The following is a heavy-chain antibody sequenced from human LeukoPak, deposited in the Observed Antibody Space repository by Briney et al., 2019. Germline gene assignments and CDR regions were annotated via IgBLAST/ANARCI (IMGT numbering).Heavy chain of an antibody. CDR2: INAGNGNT. CDR3: ARDSSPLAVAHFDY. V-gene: IGHV1-3*01. D-gene: IGHD6-19*01. CDR1: GYTFTSYA. J-gene: IGHJ4*02. Sequence: ASVKVPCKASGYTFTSYAMHWVRQAPGQRLEWMGWINAGNGNTKYSQKFQGRVTITRDTSASTAYMELRSLRSDDTAVYYCARDSSPLAVAHFDYWGQGTLVTVSS.